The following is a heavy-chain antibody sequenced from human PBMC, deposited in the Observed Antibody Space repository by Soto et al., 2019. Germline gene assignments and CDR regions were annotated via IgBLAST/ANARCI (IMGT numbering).Heavy chain of an antibody. CDR2: ISATGGST. CDR1: GFTFNNYA. CDR3: AKDRLAGNFDY. Sequence: GGSLRLSCAASGFTFNNYAMNWVRQAPGKGLEWVATISATGGSTYYADSVKGRFTISRDNSKNTLYLQMNGLRVEDTAVHYCAKDRLAGNFDYWGQGTQVTVS. J-gene: IGHJ4*02. V-gene: IGHV3-23*01.